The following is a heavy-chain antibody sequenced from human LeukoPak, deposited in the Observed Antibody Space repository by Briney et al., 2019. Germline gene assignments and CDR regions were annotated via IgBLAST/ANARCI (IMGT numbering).Heavy chain of an antibody. V-gene: IGHV3-7*01. Sequence: GGSLRLSCAASGFTFSSYWMSWVRQAPGKGLEWVANIKQDGSEKYHVDSVKGRFTISRDNSKNTLYLQMNSLRDEDTAVYYCAKDRGEQWLVTSFDYWGQGTLVTVSS. CDR2: IKQDGSEK. J-gene: IGHJ4*02. CDR3: AKDRGEQWLVTSFDY. CDR1: GFTFSSYW. D-gene: IGHD6-19*01.